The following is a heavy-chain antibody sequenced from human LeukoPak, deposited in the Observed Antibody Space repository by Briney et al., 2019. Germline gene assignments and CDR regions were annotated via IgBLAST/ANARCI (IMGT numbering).Heavy chain of an antibody. D-gene: IGHD3-10*01. CDR2: IIPIFGTA. CDR1: GGTFSSYA. V-gene: IGHV1-69*05. J-gene: IGHJ4*02. Sequence: SVKVSCKASGGTFSSYAISWVRQAPGQGLEWIGRIIPIFGTANYAQKFQGRVTITTDESTSTAYMELSSLRSEDTAVYYCARDSDPYYYGSGSYYCSVAYWGQGTLVTVSS. CDR3: ARDSDPYYYGSGSYYCSVAY.